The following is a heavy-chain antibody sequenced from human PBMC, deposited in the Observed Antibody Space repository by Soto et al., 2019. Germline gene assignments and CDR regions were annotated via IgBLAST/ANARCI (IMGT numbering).Heavy chain of an antibody. CDR1: GYTFTTYS. Sequence: QVQLVQSGAEGKKPGASVKASCKASGYTFTTYSISWVRQAPEQGLAWMGWISGYNGDPNYAQRFQGRVTMTTDPSTSTAYMELRSLRSDDTAVYYCARENVLSYVDTAMVDYFDYWGQGTLVTVSS. CDR3: ARENVLSYVDTAMVDYFDY. CDR2: ISGYNGDP. J-gene: IGHJ4*02. D-gene: IGHD5-18*01. V-gene: IGHV1-18*01.